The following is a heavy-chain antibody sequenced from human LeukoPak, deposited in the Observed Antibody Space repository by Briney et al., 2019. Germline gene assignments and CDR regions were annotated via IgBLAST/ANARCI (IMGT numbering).Heavy chain of an antibody. Sequence: ASVKVSCKASGYTFTGYYMHWVRQAPGQGLEWMGWINPNSGGTNYAQKFQGRVTMTRDTSISTAYMELSRLRSDDTAVYDCARDAVDIAVAGTFDYWGQGTLVTVSS. CDR3: ARDAVDIAVAGTFDY. J-gene: IGHJ4*02. V-gene: IGHV1-2*02. CDR1: GYTFTGYY. D-gene: IGHD6-19*01. CDR2: INPNSGGT.